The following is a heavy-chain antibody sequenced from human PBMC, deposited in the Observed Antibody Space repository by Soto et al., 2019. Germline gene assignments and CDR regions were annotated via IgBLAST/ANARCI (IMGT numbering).Heavy chain of an antibody. Sequence: GESLKISCKGSGYSFTSYWIGWVRQMPGKGLEWMGIIYPGDSDTRYSPSFQGQVTISADKSISTAYLQWSSLKASDTAMYYCARHIPVTTSYYYYMDVWGKGTTVTVSS. D-gene: IGHD4-4*01. CDR3: ARHIPVTTSYYYYMDV. J-gene: IGHJ6*03. CDR2: IYPGDSDT. V-gene: IGHV5-51*01. CDR1: GYSFTSYW.